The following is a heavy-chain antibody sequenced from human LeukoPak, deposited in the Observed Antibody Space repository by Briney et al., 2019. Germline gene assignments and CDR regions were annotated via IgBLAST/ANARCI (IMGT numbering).Heavy chain of an antibody. Sequence: SETLSLTCTVSGDSVNNGNYYWSWLRQPPGQALEWIGYIYYTGNTYYNPSLEGRVTLSVDTSKNHFSVKLSSVTAADTAVYYCARSQNYYGSGVYWSQGTLVTVSS. D-gene: IGHD3-10*01. CDR2: IYYTGNT. CDR3: ARSQNYYGSGVY. V-gene: IGHV4-61*03. CDR1: GDSVNNGNYY. J-gene: IGHJ4*02.